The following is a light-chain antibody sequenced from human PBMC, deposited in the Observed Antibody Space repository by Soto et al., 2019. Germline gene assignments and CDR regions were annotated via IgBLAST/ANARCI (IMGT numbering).Light chain of an antibody. CDR2: DVS. CDR3: EQRNTYHALT. CDR1: QGVSSA. V-gene: IGKV1-13*02. Sequence: AIQLTQSPSSLSASVGDRVTITCRASQGVSSALAWYQQNPGKSPNLLLYDVSSLESGVPSRFSGSGTGTDFTRTISSPQPEEGATYYCEQRNTYHALTFGGGTKVEIK. J-gene: IGKJ4*01.